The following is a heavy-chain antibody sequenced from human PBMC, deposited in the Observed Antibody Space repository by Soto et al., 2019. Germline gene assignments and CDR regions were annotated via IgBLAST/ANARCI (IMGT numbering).Heavy chain of an antibody. CDR1: GFTFSSYA. CDR3: AKGSSSVYYYYYGIDV. V-gene: IGHV3-23*01. D-gene: IGHD6-6*01. J-gene: IGHJ6*02. Sequence: PGGSLRLSCAASGFTFSSYAMSWVRQAPGKGLEWVSGISGSGGSTYYADSVKGRFTISRDNSKNMLYLQMNSLRTEDTAVYYCAKGSSSVYYYYYGIDVWGQGTTVTVSS. CDR2: ISGSGGST.